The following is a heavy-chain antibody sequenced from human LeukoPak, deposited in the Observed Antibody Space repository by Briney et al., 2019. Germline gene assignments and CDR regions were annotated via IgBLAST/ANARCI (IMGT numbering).Heavy chain of an antibody. J-gene: IGHJ4*02. V-gene: IGHV5-51*01. CDR1: GYSFTSYW. D-gene: IGHD3-3*01. Sequence: GESLKISCKGSGYSFTSYWIGWVRQMPGKGLEWMGIIYPGDSDTRYSPSFQGQVTISADKSISTAYLQWSSLKASDTAMYYCARGGTIFGVVIMEFDYWGQGTLVTVSS. CDR2: IYPGDSDT. CDR3: ARGGTIFGVVIMEFDY.